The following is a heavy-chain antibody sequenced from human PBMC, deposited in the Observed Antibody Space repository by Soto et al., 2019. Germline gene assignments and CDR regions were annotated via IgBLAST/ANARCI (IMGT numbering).Heavy chain of an antibody. CDR3: AREDYDILTGYYTDYYYYCGMDV. CDR2: TYYRSKWYN. Sequence: SQTLSLTCAISGDSVSSNSAAWNWIRQSPSRGLEWLGRTYYRSKWYNDYAVSVKSRITINPDTSKNQFSLQLNSVTPEDTAVYYCAREDYDILTGYYTDYYYYCGMDVWGQGTTVTVSS. D-gene: IGHD3-9*01. V-gene: IGHV6-1*01. CDR1: GDSVSSNSAA. J-gene: IGHJ6*02.